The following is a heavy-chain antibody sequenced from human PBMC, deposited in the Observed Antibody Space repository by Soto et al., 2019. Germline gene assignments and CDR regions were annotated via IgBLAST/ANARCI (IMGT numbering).Heavy chain of an antibody. J-gene: IGHJ4*02. CDR3: ARMRAAGTFDY. Sequence: SETLSLTCTVSGGSISSGGYYWSCIRQPAGKGLEWIGRIYSDGSTNYNPSLKSRVTMSVDTSKNQFSLKLTSMTAADTAMYYCARMRAAGTFDYWGQGTLVTVSS. CDR2: IYSDGST. CDR1: GGSISSGGYY. D-gene: IGHD6-13*01. V-gene: IGHV4-61*02.